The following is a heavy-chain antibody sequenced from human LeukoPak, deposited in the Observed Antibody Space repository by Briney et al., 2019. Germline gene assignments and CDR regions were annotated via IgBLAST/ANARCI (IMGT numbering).Heavy chain of an antibody. V-gene: IGHV1-18*01. CDR2: ISGYKGNT. D-gene: IGHD2-2*01. Sequence: ASVKVSCKASGYTFTSYGISWVRQAPGQGLEWMGWISGYKGNTNYAQKFQGRVTITTDESTSTAYMELSSLRSEDTAVYYCAREVSSTRSDWYFDLWGRGTLVTVSS. CDR3: AREVSSTRSDWYFDL. J-gene: IGHJ2*01. CDR1: GYTFTSYG.